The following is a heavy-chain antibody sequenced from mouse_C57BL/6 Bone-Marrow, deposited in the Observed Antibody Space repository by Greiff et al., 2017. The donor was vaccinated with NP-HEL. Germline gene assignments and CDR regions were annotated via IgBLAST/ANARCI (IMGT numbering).Heavy chain of an antibody. CDR3: TDSQSMMVKRFAY. D-gene: IGHD2-3*01. Sequence: EVMLVESGGGLVQPGGSMKLSCVASGFTFSNYWMNWVRQSPEKGLEWVAQIRLKSDNSATHYAESVTGRLTISRDDAKSSVYLQRNNLRAEDTGIYYGTDSQSMMVKRFAYWGQGTLVTVSA. CDR1: GFTFSNYW. V-gene: IGHV6-3*01. CDR2: IRLKSDNSAT. J-gene: IGHJ3*01.